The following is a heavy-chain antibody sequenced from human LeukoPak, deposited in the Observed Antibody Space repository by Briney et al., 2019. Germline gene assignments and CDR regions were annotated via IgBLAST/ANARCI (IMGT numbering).Heavy chain of an antibody. D-gene: IGHD3-22*01. J-gene: IGHJ4*02. CDR3: ARPPKYYYDSSGYYNY. CDR2: INAGNGNT. V-gene: IGHV1-3*01. Sequence: GASVKVSFKASGYTFTSYAMHWVRQAPGRRLEWMGWINAGNGNTKYSQKFQGRVTITRDTSASTAYVELSSLRSEDTAVYYCARPPKYYYDSSGYYNYWGQGTLITVSS. CDR1: GYTFTSYA.